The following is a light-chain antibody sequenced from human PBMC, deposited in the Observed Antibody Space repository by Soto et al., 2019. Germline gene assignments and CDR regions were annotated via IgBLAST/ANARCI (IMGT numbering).Light chain of an antibody. V-gene: IGKV3D-20*02. CDR1: QSVSNNY. Sequence: EKVMTQSPATLSVSPGEGATLSCRASQSVSNNYLAWYQQKPGQAPRLVISGASSRATAIPARFSGSGSGTDFTLTISSPEPEDFAVYYCQQRGNRPPWTFGQGTKVDIK. CDR2: GAS. CDR3: QQRGNRPPWT. J-gene: IGKJ1*01.